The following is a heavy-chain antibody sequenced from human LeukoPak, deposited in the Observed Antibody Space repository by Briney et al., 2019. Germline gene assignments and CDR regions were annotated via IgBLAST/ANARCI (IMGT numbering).Heavy chain of an antibody. D-gene: IGHD5-18*01. J-gene: IGHJ4*02. V-gene: IGHV4-59*01. CDR1: GGSISSYY. Sequence: SETLSLTCTVSGGSISSYYWSWIRQPPGKGLEWIGYIYYSGSTNYNPSLKSRVTISVDTSKNQFSLKLTSVTAADTAVYYCARGGGSGYSYGWGQGTLDTVSS. CDR2: IYYSGST. CDR3: ARGGGSGYSYG.